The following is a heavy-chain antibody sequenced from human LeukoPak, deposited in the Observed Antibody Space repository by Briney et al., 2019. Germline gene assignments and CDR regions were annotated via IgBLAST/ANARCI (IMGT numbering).Heavy chain of an antibody. J-gene: IGHJ4*02. CDR1: GFTFSSYA. CDR2: ISGSGGST. V-gene: IGHV3-23*01. D-gene: IGHD5-18*01. Sequence: GGSLRLSCAASGFTFSSYAMSWVRQAPGKGPEWVSAISGSGGSTYYADSVKGRFTISRDNSKNTLYLQMNSLRAEDTAVYYCAKLHTGGHSYGYPLDYWGQGTLVTVSS. CDR3: AKLHTGGHSYGYPLDY.